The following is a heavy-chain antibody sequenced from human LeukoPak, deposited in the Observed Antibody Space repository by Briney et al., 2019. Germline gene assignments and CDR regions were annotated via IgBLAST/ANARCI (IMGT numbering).Heavy chain of an antibody. J-gene: IGHJ4*02. Sequence: GGTLRLSCAASGFTFSTYSMNWVRQAPGKGLEWVSSISSSSSYIYYADSVKGRFTISRDNAKNSLSLQINSLRGEDTAVYYCAKDYVWSCDYWGPGILVIVSS. CDR1: GFTFSTYS. CDR3: AKDYVWSCDY. CDR2: ISSSSSYI. D-gene: IGHD3-16*01. V-gene: IGHV3-21*03.